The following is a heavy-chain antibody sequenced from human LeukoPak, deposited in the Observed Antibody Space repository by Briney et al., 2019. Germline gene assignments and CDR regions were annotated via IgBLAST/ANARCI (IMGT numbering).Heavy chain of an antibody. J-gene: IGHJ4*02. D-gene: IGHD2-21*01. CDR1: GGSFSGYY. CDR2: INHSGST. Sequence: SETLSLTCAVYGGSFSGYYWSWIRQPPGKGLEWIGEINHSGSTNYNPSLKSRVTISVDTSKNQFSLKLSSVTAADTAVYYCARAVMGLDYWGQGTLVIVSS. V-gene: IGHV4-34*01. CDR3: ARAVMGLDY.